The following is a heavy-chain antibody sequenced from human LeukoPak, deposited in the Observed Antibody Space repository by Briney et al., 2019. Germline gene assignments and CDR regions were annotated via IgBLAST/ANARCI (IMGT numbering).Heavy chain of an antibody. CDR2: ISGSGGST. CDR3: AKDSDVVVTATAFDY. J-gene: IGHJ4*02. V-gene: IGHV3-23*01. Sequence: GGSLRLSCAASGFTFSSYAMSWVRQAPGKGLEWVSAISGSGGSTYYADSVKGRFTISRDNSKNTQYLQMNSLRAEDTAVYYCAKDSDVVVTATAFDYWGQGTLVTVSS. CDR1: GFTFSSYA. D-gene: IGHD2-21*02.